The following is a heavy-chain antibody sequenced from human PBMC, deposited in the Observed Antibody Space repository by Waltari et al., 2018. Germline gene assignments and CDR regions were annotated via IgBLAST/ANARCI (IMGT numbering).Heavy chain of an antibody. V-gene: IGHV4-39*01. D-gene: IGHD3-10*01. J-gene: IGHJ4*02. CDR2: IYYSGST. CDR1: GGSISSSSYY. CDR3: ARHPIMAVGGSGSYSDY. Sequence: QLQLQESGPGLVKPSETLSLTCTVSGGSISSSSYYWGWIRQPPGKGLEWIGSIYYSGSTYYNPSLKSRVTISVDTSKNQFSLKLSSVTAADTAVYYCARHPIMAVGGSGSYSDYWGQGTLVTVSS.